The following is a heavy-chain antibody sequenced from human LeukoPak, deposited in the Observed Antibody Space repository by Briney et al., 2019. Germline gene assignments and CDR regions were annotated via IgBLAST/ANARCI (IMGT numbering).Heavy chain of an antibody. J-gene: IGHJ4*02. D-gene: IGHD6-19*01. CDR2: INPNSGGT. V-gene: IGHV1-2*02. CDR1: GYTFTGYY. CDR3: ARSVAVAGSPLGY. Sequence: ASVKVSCKASGYTFTGYYMHWVRQAPGQGLEWMGWINPNSGGTNYAQKFQGGVTMTRDTSISTAYMELSRLRSDDTAVYYCARSVAVAGSPLGYWGQGTLVTVSS.